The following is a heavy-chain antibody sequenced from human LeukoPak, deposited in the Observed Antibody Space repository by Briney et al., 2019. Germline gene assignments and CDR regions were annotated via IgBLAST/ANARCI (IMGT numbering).Heavy chain of an antibody. J-gene: IGHJ6*03. CDR3: ARPDYDILTGYLYYYYYMDV. D-gene: IGHD3-9*01. CDR1: GFTFSSYS. V-gene: IGHV3-21*01. CDR2: ISSSSSYI. Sequence: GRSLRLSCAASGFTFSSYSMNWVRQAPGKGLEWVSSISSSSSYIYYADSVKGRFTISRDNAKNSLYLQMNSLRAEDTAVYYCARPDYDILTGYLYYYYYMDVWGKGTTVTVSS.